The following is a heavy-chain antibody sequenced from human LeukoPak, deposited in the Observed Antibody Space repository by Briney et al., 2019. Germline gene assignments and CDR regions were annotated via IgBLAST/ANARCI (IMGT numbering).Heavy chain of an antibody. CDR3: ARVLILTGYYIEVVDY. J-gene: IGHJ4*02. CDR1: GYTFTSYD. D-gene: IGHD3-9*01. V-gene: IGHV1-8*01. CDR2: MNPNSGNT. Sequence: GASVKVSCKASGYTFTSYDINWVRQATGQGLEWMGWMNPNSGNTGYAQKFQGRVTMTRNTSISTAYMELSSLRSEDTAVYYCARVLILTGYYIEVVDYWGQGTLVTVSS.